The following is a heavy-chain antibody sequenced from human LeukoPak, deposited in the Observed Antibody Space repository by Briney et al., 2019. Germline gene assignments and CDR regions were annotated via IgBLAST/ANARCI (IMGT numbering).Heavy chain of an antibody. V-gene: IGHV1-69*13. D-gene: IGHD3-10*01. CDR3: ARAQYYYGSENWFDP. J-gene: IGHJ5*02. CDR1: GGTFSSYA. CDR2: IIPIFGTA. Sequence: SVKVSCKASGGTFSSYAISWVRQAPGQGLEWMGGIIPIFGTANYAQKFQGRVTITADESTSTAYMELSSLRSEDTAVYHCARAQYYYGSENWFDPWGQGTLVTVSS.